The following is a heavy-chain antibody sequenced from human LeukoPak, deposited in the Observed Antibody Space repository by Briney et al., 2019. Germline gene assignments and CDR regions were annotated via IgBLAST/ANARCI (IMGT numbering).Heavy chain of an antibody. J-gene: IGHJ3*02. CDR3: ARPIWSRKHTSGAFDI. CDR1: GASISSSSYY. Sequence: SETQSLTCTVSGASISSSSYYWSWIRQPPGKGLEWIGEINHSGSTNYNPSLKSRVTISVDTSKNQFSLKLSSVTAADTAVYYCARPIWSRKHTSGAFDIWGQGTMVTVSS. D-gene: IGHD3-10*01. V-gene: IGHV4-39*07. CDR2: INHSGST.